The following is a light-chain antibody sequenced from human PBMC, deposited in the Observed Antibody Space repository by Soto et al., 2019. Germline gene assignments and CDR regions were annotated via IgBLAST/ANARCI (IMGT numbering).Light chain of an antibody. CDR1: QSLLHSNGYNY. CDR2: LGS. V-gene: IGKV2-28*01. J-gene: IGKJ2*01. Sequence: DIVMTQSPLSLPVTPGEPASISCRSSQSLLHSNGYNYLDWYLQKPGQSPQLLIYLGSNRASGVPDRFSGCGSGTDCTLKISRVEAEDVGVYYCMQALQTPSTFGQGTKLEIK. CDR3: MQALQTPST.